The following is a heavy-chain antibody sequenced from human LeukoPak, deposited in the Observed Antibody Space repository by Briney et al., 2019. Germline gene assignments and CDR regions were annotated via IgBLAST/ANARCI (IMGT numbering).Heavy chain of an antibody. V-gene: IGHV4-34*01. CDR3: ARHDSSGYWGYYFDY. CDR2: INHSGST. D-gene: IGHD3-22*01. J-gene: IGHJ4*02. Sequence: SETLSLTCAVYGGSFSGYYWSWIRQPPGKGLEWIGEINHSGSTNYNPSLKSRVTISVDTSKNQFSLKLSSVTAADTAVYYCARHDSSGYWGYYFDYWGQGTLVTVSS. CDR1: GGSFSGYY.